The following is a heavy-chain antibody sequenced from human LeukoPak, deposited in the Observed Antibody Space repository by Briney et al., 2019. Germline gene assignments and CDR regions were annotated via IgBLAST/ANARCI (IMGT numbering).Heavy chain of an antibody. V-gene: IGHV3-7*01. J-gene: IGHJ4*02. Sequence: GGSLRLSCTASGFRFSNHYMRWIRQAPGKGLDWVANINEDGSNKWHLGSVKGRFTVSRDNARNSLYLQMNSLRVEDTAVYYCTRVIVAVPGYFDYFDFWGQGVLVTVSS. D-gene: IGHD6-19*01. CDR3: TRVIVAVPGYFDYFDF. CDR1: GFRFSNHY. CDR2: INEDGSNK.